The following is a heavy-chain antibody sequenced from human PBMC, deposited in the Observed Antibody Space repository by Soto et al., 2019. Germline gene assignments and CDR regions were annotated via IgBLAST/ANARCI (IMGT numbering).Heavy chain of an antibody. Sequence: PGGSLRLSCAASGFTYTTYTMHWVRQAPGKGLEWVAVISYDGNNKFYADSVKGRFTISRDSTKQTLYLQMTSLRPDDTAVYYCARDYYRFNSGYGFSMDVWGQGTTVTVSS. CDR3: ARDYYRFNSGYGFSMDV. V-gene: IGHV3-30*19. D-gene: IGHD5-12*01. CDR2: ISYDGNNK. J-gene: IGHJ6*02. CDR1: GFTYTTYT.